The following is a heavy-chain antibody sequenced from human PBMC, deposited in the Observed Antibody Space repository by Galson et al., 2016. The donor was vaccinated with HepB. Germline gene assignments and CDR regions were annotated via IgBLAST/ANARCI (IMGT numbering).Heavy chain of an antibody. CDR2: INPSSGGSA. CDR3: ARDNGYSYGYWDY. CDR1: GYTLTDHY. Sequence: SVKVSCKAFGYTLTDHYMHWMRHVPGQGLEWMGIINPSSGGSANFAQKFQGRVSMTSDRSTSTVYMELSSLRSEDTAVYYCARDNGYSYGYWDYWGQGTLVTVSS. V-gene: IGHV1-46*01. D-gene: IGHD5-18*01. J-gene: IGHJ4*02.